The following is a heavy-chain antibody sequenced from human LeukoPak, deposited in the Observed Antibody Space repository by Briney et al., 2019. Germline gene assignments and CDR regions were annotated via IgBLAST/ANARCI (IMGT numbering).Heavy chain of an antibody. CDR1: GDYISCYY. CDR2: LYYSGGT. Sequence: PSETLSLTCTVSGDYISCYYGSWIRQPPGKALEWIGYLYYSGGTTYNPSLKSRVTMSVDTSKSHFSLKLNSVTAADTAIYYCARVRGTFETDWGQGTLVTVPS. CDR3: ARVRGTFETD. J-gene: IGHJ1*01. D-gene: IGHD2/OR15-2a*01. V-gene: IGHV4-59*01.